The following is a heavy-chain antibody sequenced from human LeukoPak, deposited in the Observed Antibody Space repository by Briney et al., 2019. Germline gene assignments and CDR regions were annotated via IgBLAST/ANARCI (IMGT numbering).Heavy chain of an antibody. Sequence: GASVKVSCKASGYTSTGYYMHWVRQAPGQGLEWMGWINPNSGGTNYAQKFQGRVTMTRDTSISTAYMELSRLRSDDTAVYYCARDPGVVVPAATLPYNWFDPWGQGTLVTVSS. J-gene: IGHJ5*02. CDR1: GYTSTGYY. CDR3: ARDPGVVVPAATLPYNWFDP. D-gene: IGHD2-2*01. CDR2: INPNSGGT. V-gene: IGHV1-2*02.